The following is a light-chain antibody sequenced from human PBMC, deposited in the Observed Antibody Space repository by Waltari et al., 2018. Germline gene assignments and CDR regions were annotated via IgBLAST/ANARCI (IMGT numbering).Light chain of an antibody. Sequence: QSALTQPPSVSGAPGQRITISCTGSGSNIGAGYDVHWYQQFPGTAPKLLLSGKNKRPSGVPDRFFGSKTGTSASLAITGLQAEDEADYYCQSYDRSLSVVFGGGTKLTVL. V-gene: IGLV1-40*01. CDR2: GKN. CDR3: QSYDRSLSVV. CDR1: GSNIGAGYD. J-gene: IGLJ2*01.